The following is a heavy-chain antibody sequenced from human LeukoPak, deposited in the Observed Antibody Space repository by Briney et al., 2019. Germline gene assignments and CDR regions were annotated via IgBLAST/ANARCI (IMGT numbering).Heavy chain of an antibody. CDR3: ARQVIVAAGKGFFDP. CDR1: GGSTSSSSYY. CDR2: IYYSGTT. Sequence: NPSETLSLTCTVSGGSTSSSSYYWDWIRQPPGKGLEWIGSIYYSGTTYYNPSLKSRVTISVDTSKNHFSLKLSSVTAADTAVYYCARQVIVAAGKGFFDPWGQGTLVTVSS. D-gene: IGHD1-26*01. V-gene: IGHV4-39*01. J-gene: IGHJ5*02.